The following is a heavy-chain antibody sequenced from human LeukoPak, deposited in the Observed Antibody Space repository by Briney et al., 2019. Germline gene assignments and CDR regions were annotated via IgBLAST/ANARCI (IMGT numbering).Heavy chain of an antibody. J-gene: IGHJ4*02. D-gene: IGHD3-10*01. V-gene: IGHV1-2*06. CDR2: INPNSGVT. Sequence: GASVKVSCKASGYTFTTYYVHWVRQAPGQGLEWMGRINPNSGVTNFAQKFQGRVTMTRDTSINTVYMQLSRLRSDDTAVYYCARWEGIWFGDGTDYWGQGTLVTVSS. CDR1: GYTFTTYY. CDR3: ARWEGIWFGDGTDY.